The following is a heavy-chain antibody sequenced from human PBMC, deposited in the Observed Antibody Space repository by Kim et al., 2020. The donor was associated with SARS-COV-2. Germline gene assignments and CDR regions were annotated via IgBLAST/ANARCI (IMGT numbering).Heavy chain of an antibody. CDR2: IYHTGST. CDR3: AKTFGATGGMDV. J-gene: IGHJ6*02. D-gene: IGHD1-26*01. Sequence: SETLSLTCIVSSGSISSGGHYWSWIRQHPGKCLEWIGYIYHTGSTYYNPSLKSRVTISIDTSKNQFSLKLDSVTAADPAVYYCAKTFGATGGMDVGGQGT. CDR1: SGSISSGGHY. V-gene: IGHV4-31*03.